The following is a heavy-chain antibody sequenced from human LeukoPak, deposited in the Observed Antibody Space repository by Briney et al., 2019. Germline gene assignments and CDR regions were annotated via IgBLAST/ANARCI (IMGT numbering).Heavy chain of an antibody. CDR3: ARRQQLLRSWFDP. J-gene: IGHJ5*02. CDR2: MNPNSGNT. Sequence: ASVKVSCKASGYTFTSYDINWVRQATGQGLEWMGWMNPNSGNTGYAQKFQGRVTITRNTSISTAYMELSSLRSEDTAVYYCARRQQLLRSWFDPWGQGTLVTVSS. V-gene: IGHV1-8*03. CDR1: GYTFTSYD. D-gene: IGHD6-13*01.